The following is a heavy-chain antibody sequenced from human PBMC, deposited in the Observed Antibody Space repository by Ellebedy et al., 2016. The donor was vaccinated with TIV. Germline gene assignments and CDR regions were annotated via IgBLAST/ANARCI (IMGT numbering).Heavy chain of an antibody. Sequence: MPGGSLTLSCTVSGGSISSSSYYWGWIRQPPGKGLEWIGSIYYSGSTYYNPSLKSRVTISVDTSKNQFSLKLSSVTAADTAVYYCARGREELWFGDVYYYYGMDVWGQGTTVTVSS. J-gene: IGHJ6*02. CDR1: GGSISSSSYY. CDR3: ARGREELWFGDVYYYYGMDV. V-gene: IGHV4-39*07. D-gene: IGHD3-10*01. CDR2: IYYSGST.